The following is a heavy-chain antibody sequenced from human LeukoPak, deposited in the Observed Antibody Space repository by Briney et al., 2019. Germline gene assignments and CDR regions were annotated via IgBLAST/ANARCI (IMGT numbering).Heavy chain of an antibody. CDR1: GFTFSSYG. J-gene: IGHJ3*02. Sequence: GGSLRLSCAASGFTFSSYGMHWVRQAPGKGLEWVAVISYDGSNKYYADSVKGRFTISRDNSKNTLYLQMNSLRAEDTAVYYCAKTRQEGRGYCTNGVCYDAFDIWGQGTMVTVSS. V-gene: IGHV3-30*18. CDR3: AKTRQEGRGYCTNGVCYDAFDI. D-gene: IGHD2-8*01. CDR2: ISYDGSNK.